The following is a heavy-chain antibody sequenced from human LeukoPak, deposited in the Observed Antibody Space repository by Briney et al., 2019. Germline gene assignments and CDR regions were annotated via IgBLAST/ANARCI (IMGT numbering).Heavy chain of an antibody. J-gene: IGHJ4*02. D-gene: IGHD3-22*01. V-gene: IGHV3-53*04. CDR2: IYSGGST. Sequence: GGSLRLSCAASGFTFSSNYMSWVRQAPGKGLEWVSVIYSGGSTYYADSVKGRFTISRHNSKNTLYLQMNSLRAEDTAVYYCASPTYYYDSSGYKPSDYWGQGTLVTVPS. CDR3: ASPTYYYDSSGYKPSDY. CDR1: GFTFSSNY.